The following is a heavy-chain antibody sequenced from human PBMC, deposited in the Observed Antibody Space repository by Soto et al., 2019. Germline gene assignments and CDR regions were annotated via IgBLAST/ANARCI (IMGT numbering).Heavy chain of an antibody. CDR2: IIPIFGTA. V-gene: IGHV1-69*13. CDR1: WGTLRRHA. J-gene: IGHJ4*02. D-gene: IGHD3-16*01. Sequence: VKVSFQASWGTLRRHAFSRVGQAPGQGLEWMGGIIPIFGTANSAQRFQGRVTITADESTSTAYMELSSLRSEDTAVYYCARDLRGYYLDYWGQGTLVTVSS. CDR3: ARDLRGYYLDY.